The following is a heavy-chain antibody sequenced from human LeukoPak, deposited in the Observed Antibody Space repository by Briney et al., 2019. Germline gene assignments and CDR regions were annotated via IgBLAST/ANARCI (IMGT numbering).Heavy chain of an antibody. CDR1: GGSFSGYY. CDR2: INHSGST. CDR3: ARGAPDY. J-gene: IGHJ4*02. V-gene: IGHV4-34*01. Sequence: PSETLSLTCAVYGGSFSGYYWSWIRQPPGKGLEWIGEINHSGSTNYNPSLKSRVTISVDTSKNQFSLKLSSVTAADTAVYYCARGAPDYWGQGTLVTASS.